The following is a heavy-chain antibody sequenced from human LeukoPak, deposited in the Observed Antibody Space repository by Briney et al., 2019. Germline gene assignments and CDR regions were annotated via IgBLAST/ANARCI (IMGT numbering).Heavy chain of an antibody. J-gene: IGHJ4*02. CDR1: GYSFTSHW. CDR3: ARRGDGYNLNFDY. CDR2: IHPGDSNT. D-gene: IGHD5-24*01. Sequence: GESLKISCKGSGYSFTSHWIAWLRQMPGKGLEWMGIIHPGDSNTKYSPSFQGQVTISADKSISTAYLQWSSLKASDTAMYYCARRGDGYNLNFDYWGQGTLVTVSS. V-gene: IGHV5-51*01.